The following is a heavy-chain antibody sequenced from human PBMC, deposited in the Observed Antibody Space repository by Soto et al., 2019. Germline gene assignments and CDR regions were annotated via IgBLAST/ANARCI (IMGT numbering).Heavy chain of an antibody. CDR1: GYTFTGYY. CDR2: IDPNSGGT. Sequence: ASVKVSCKASGYTFTGYYMHWVREAPGQGLGWMGWIDPNSGGTNYAQKFQGRVTMTRDTSISTAYMELSRLRSDDTAVYYCARLGLKSHYYDSPDIWGQGTMVTVSS. D-gene: IGHD3-22*01. J-gene: IGHJ3*02. CDR3: ARLGLKSHYYDSPDI. V-gene: IGHV1-2*02.